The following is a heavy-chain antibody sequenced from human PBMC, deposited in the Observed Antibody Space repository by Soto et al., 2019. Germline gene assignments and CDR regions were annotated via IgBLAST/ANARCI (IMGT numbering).Heavy chain of an antibody. CDR2: INPGGGST. CDR3: ARDLSAGYNWNYVLDY. V-gene: IGHV1-46*01. J-gene: IGHJ4*02. Sequence: ASVKVSCKASGYTFTSYYMHWVRQAPGQGLEWMGIINPGGGSTSYAQKFQGRVTMTRDTSTSTVYMELSSLRSEDTAVYYCARDLSAGYNWNYVLDYWGQGTLVTVSS. CDR1: GYTFTSYY. D-gene: IGHD1-7*01.